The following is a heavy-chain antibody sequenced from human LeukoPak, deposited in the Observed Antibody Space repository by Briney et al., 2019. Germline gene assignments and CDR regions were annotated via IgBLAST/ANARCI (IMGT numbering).Heavy chain of an antibody. J-gene: IGHJ4*02. CDR2: ISGSGGST. Sequence: GGSLRLSCAASGFTFSSYAMSWVRQAPGKGLEWVSAISGSGGSTYYADSVKGRFTISRDNSKNTLHLQMYSLRAEDTAVYYCAKDGPQYYYGSGSSYYFDYWGQGTLVTVSS. D-gene: IGHD3-10*01. CDR1: GFTFSSYA. CDR3: AKDGPQYYYGSGSSYYFDY. V-gene: IGHV3-23*01.